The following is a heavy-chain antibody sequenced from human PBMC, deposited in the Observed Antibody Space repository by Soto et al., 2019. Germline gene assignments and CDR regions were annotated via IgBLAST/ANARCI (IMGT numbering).Heavy chain of an antibody. V-gene: IGHV1-69*01. J-gene: IGHJ4*02. CDR3: ARATGRTMVRELSPFDY. CDR2: IIPIFGTA. Sequence: QVQLVQSGAEVKKPGSSVKVSCKASGGTFSCYAISWVRQAPGQGLEWMGGIIPIFGTANYAQKFQGRVTITADESTSTAYMELSSLRSEDTAVYYCARATGRTMVRELSPFDYWGQGTLVTVSS. D-gene: IGHD3-10*01. CDR1: GGTFSCYA.